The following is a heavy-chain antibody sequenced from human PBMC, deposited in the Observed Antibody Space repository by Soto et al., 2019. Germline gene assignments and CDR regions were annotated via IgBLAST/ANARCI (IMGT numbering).Heavy chain of an antibody. D-gene: IGHD3-22*01. V-gene: IGHV4-31*03. CDR2: IYYSGST. CDR3: ARDVNSSGYYDY. J-gene: IGHJ4*02. CDR1: GGSISSGGYY. Sequence: QVQLQESGPGLVKPSQTLSLTCTVSGGSISSGGYYWSWIRQHPGKGLEWIGYIYYSGSTYYNPSRKSRVTISVDTSKNQFSLKLSSVTAADTAVYYCARDVNSSGYYDYWGQGTLVTVSS.